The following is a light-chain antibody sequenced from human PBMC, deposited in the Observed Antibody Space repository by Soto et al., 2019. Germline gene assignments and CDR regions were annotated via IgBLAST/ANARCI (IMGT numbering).Light chain of an antibody. J-gene: IGKJ1*01. CDR2: GAS. V-gene: IGKV3-15*01. Sequence: EIVMTQSPATLSVSPGERATLSCRASQSVSSNLAWYQQKPGQAPRLLSYGASTRATGIPGRFSGSGSGTEFTLTISSLQSEDFAVYYCQQYNNWPETFGQGTKVDIK. CDR3: QQYNNWPET. CDR1: QSVSSN.